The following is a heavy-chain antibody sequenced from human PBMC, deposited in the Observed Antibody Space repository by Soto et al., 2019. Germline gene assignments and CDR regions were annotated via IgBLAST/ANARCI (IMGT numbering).Heavy chain of an antibody. CDR2: ISYDGSNK. Sequence: GGSLRLSCAASGFTFSSYGMHWVRQAPGKGLEWVAVISYDGSNKYYADSVKGRFTISRDNSKNTLYLQMNSLRAEDTAVYYCAKDQQPLSGYYYYGMDVWGQGTTVTVSS. CDR1: GFTFSSYG. V-gene: IGHV3-30*18. CDR3: AKDQQPLSGYYYYGMDV. J-gene: IGHJ6*02. D-gene: IGHD6-13*01.